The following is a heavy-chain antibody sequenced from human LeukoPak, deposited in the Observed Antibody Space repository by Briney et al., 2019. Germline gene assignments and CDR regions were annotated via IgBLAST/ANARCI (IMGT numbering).Heavy chain of an antibody. D-gene: IGHD6-13*01. CDR3: ARGRAAAGPKNYYYYGMDV. CDR2: IYTSGST. CDR1: GGSTSSYY. Sequence: KSSETLSLTCTVSGGSTSSYYWSWIRQPAGKGLEWIGRIYTSGSTNYNPSLKSRVTMSVDTSKNQFSLKLSSVTAADTAVYYCARGRAAAGPKNYYYYGMDVWGQGTTVTVSS. J-gene: IGHJ6*02. V-gene: IGHV4-4*07.